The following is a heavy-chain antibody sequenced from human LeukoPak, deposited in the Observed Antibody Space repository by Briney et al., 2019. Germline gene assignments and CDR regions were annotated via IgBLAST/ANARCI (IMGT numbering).Heavy chain of an antibody. J-gene: IGHJ4*02. Sequence: SETLSLTCTVSGGSISSYYWSWLRQPPGKGLEWIGNIYYSGSTDYTPSLKSRVTISVDTSKKQFTLKLSSVTAADTAVYYCARERRGYNQWYFDYWGQGTLVTVSS. CDR2: IYYSGST. CDR1: GGSISSYY. CDR3: ARERRGYNQWYFDY. D-gene: IGHD5-18*01. V-gene: IGHV4-59*01.